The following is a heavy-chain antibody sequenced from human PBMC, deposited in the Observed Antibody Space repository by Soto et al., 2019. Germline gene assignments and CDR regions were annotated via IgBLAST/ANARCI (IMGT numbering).Heavy chain of an antibody. J-gene: IGHJ3*02. CDR3: ARDRYYYDSSGHDAFDI. D-gene: IGHD3-22*01. Sequence: PGGSLRLSCAASGFTFSDYYMSWIRQAPGKGLEWVSYISSSGSTIYYADSVKGRFTISRDNAKNSLYLQMNSLRAEDTAVFYCARDRYYYDSSGHDAFDIWGQGTMVTVSS. CDR1: GFTFSDYY. CDR2: ISSSGSTI. V-gene: IGHV3-11*01.